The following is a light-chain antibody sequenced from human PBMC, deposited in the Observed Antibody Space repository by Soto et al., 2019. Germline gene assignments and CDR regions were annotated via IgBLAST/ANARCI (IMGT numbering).Light chain of an antibody. V-gene: IGKV1-39*01. J-gene: IGKJ1*01. CDR2: AAS. CDR1: QGISTY. CDR3: QQSYSATWT. Sequence: DIQMTQSPSSLSASVGDRVTITCRASQGISTYLNWYLQKPGKAPKLLIYAASSLQSGVPSRFSVSGSETDFTLTISSLQPEDFATYSCQQSYSATWTFGQGTKVDIK.